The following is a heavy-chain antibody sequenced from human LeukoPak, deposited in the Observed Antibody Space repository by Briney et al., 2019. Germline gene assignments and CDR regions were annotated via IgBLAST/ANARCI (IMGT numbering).Heavy chain of an antibody. D-gene: IGHD2-2*01. CDR1: GGSFSGYY. V-gene: IGHV4-34*01. Sequence: SETLSLTCAVYGGSFSGYYWSWIRQPPGKGLEWIGEINHSGSTNYNPSLKSRVTISVDTSKNQFSLKLSSVTAADTAVYYCARGPHCSSAGCYAKNWYFDLWGRGTLVTVSS. CDR3: ARGPHCSSAGCYAKNWYFDL. J-gene: IGHJ2*01. CDR2: INHSGST.